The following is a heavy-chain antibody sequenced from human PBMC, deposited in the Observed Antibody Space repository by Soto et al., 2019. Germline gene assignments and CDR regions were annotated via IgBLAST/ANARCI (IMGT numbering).Heavy chain of an antibody. CDR3: ALVPFHFFSCYAWLRHAFDL. D-gene: IGHD5-12*01. Sequence: SVKVSCKASGGTFSSYTISWVRQARGQGLEWMGRIIPILGIANYAQKYQGRVTITADKSTSTAYMELSSLRSEDTAVFYCALVPFHFFSCYAWLRHAFDLWGQGTMVTVSS. V-gene: IGHV1-69*02. CDR2: IIPILGIA. J-gene: IGHJ3*01. CDR1: GGTFSSYT.